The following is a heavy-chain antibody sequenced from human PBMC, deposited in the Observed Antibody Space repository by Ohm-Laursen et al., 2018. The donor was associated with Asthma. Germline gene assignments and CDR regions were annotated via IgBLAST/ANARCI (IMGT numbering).Heavy chain of an antibody. Sequence: ATVKISCKASGGTFSSYAITWVRQAPGQGLEWVGWIDTKTGNPKFAQGFTGRFVFSLDTSISTAYLQISSLKAEDTGVYYCSRGYSSGWTVGYWGQGTLVTVSS. D-gene: IGHD6-19*01. J-gene: IGHJ4*02. CDR1: GGTFSSYA. V-gene: IGHV7-4-1*02. CDR3: SRGYSSGWTVGY. CDR2: IDTKTGNP.